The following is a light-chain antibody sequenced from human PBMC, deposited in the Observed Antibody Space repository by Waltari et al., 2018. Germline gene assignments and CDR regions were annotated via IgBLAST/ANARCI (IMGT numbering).Light chain of an antibody. CDR3: SSYAHNNHFV. CDR2: EVT. J-gene: IGLJ1*01. CDR1: HSDVGAYNY. Sequence: QSALTQPASATGSPGQSVTISCTGTHSDVGAYNYVSWYQQHPGKVPKLLIYEVTKRPSGVPDRFSGSKSGNTASLTVSGLQADDEADYYCSSYAHNNHFVFGTGTKVTVL. V-gene: IGLV2-8*01.